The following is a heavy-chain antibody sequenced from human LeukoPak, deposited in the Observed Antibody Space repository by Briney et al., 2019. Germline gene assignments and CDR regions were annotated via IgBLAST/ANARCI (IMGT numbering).Heavy chain of an antibody. Sequence: ASVTVSCKASGYTFTSYGISWVRQAPGQGLEWMGWISAYNGNTNYAQKLQGRVTMTTDTSTSTAYMELRSLRSDDTAVYYCARDTYYYDSSGYGNYYYYGMDVWGQGTTVTVSS. CDR3: ARDTYYYDSSGYGNYYYYGMDV. CDR1: GYTFTSYG. J-gene: IGHJ6*02. CDR2: ISAYNGNT. V-gene: IGHV1-18*01. D-gene: IGHD3-22*01.